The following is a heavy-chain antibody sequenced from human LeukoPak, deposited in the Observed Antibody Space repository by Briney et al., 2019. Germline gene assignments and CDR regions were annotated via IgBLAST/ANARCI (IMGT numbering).Heavy chain of an antibody. CDR2: ISHSGST. D-gene: IGHD5-12*01. CDR3: ARVIRIVATTAWYFDL. J-gene: IGHJ2*01. CDR1: GGSFSGYY. Sequence: PSETLSLTCAVYGGSFSGYYWSWIRQPPGKGLEWIGEISHSGSTNYNPSLKSRVTISVDTSKNQFSLKLSSVTAADTAVYYCARVIRIVATTAWYFDLWGRGTLVTVSS. V-gene: IGHV4-34*01.